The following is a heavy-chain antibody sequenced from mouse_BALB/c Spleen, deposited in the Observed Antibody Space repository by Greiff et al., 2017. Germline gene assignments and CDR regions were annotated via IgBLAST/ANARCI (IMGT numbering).Heavy chain of an antibody. J-gene: IGHJ4*01. CDR2: ISTYYGDA. D-gene: IGHD2-3*01. CDR3: ARDGYYAWDY. CDR1: GYTFTDYA. V-gene: IGHV1S137*01. Sequence: VKLQESGAELVRPGVSVKISCKGSGYTFTDYAMHWVKQSHAKSLEWIGVISTYYGDASYNQKFKGKATMTVDKSSSTAYMELARLTSEDSAIYYCARDGYYAWDYWGQGTSVTVSS.